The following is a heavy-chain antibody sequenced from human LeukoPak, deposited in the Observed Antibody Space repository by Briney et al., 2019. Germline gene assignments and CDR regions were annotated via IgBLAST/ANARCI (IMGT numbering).Heavy chain of an antibody. CDR1: GGSIRSSSYY. CDR3: ARRKLAAAIDY. V-gene: IGHV4-39*07. CDR2: IYYSGNS. J-gene: IGHJ4*02. D-gene: IGHD6-13*01. Sequence: SETLSLTCSVSGGSIRSSSYYWGWIRQPPGKGLEWIGSIYYSGNSYYNPSLKSRVTISLGTSKNQFSLKLSSVTAADTAVYYCARRKLAAAIDYWGQGTLVTVSS.